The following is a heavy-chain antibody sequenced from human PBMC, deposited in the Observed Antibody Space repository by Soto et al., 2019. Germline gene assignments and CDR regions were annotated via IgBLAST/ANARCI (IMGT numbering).Heavy chain of an antibody. CDR2: ISDSGGST. CDR3: AKAYCSNGVCYFTYYDY. J-gene: IGHJ4*02. D-gene: IGHD2-8*01. Sequence: PGGSLRLSCAASGFTFSSYGMSWIRQAPGKGLDWVSVISDSGGSTYYADSVKGRFTISRDNSKNTLYLQMNSLRAEDTAVYYCAKAYCSNGVCYFTYYDYWGQGTLLTVSS. V-gene: IGHV3-23*01. CDR1: GFTFSSYG.